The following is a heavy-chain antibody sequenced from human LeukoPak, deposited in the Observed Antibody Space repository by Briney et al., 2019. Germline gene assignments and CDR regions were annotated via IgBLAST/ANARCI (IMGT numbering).Heavy chain of an antibody. CDR1: GFTFSSYA. V-gene: IGHV3-30*04. Sequence: GGSLRLSCAASGFTFSSYAMPWVRQAPGKGLEWVALISFDGRNRYYADSVKGRFTISRDNSKNTLYVQMNSLRAEDTAVYYCVRPRGIAAAGIFGALDYWGQGILVTVSS. D-gene: IGHD6-13*01. J-gene: IGHJ4*02. CDR3: VRPRGIAAAGIFGALDY. CDR2: ISFDGRNR.